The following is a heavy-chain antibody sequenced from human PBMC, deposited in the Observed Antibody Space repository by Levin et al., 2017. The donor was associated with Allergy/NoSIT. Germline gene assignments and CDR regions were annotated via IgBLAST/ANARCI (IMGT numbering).Heavy chain of an antibody. Sequence: KASGPTLVKPTETLTLTCTFSGFSLSSTKLGVGWVRQPPGKALEWLALIYWDDEKRYSPSLRSRLTITKDTSENRVRLTMTNMDPVDTATYYCARRTWHYYNRGGYPVFDPWGQGALVIVSS. V-gene: IGHV2-5*02. J-gene: IGHJ5*02. CDR1: GFSLSSTKLG. CDR3: ARRTWHYYNRGGYPVFDP. D-gene: IGHD3-22*01. CDR2: IYWDDEK.